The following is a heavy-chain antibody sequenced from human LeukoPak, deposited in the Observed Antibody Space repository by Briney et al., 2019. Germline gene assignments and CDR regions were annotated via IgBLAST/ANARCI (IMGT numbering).Heavy chain of an antibody. D-gene: IGHD5-12*01. CDR3: AESGYDTVFTSTYYFDY. J-gene: IGHJ4*02. V-gene: IGHV3-33*01. CDR2: IWYDGSNK. Sequence: GRSLGLSCAASGFTFSSYGMHWVRQAPGKGLEWVAVIWYDGSNKYYADSVKGRFTISRDNSKNTLYLQMNSLRAEDTAVYYCAESGYDTVFTSTYYFDYWGQGTLVTVSS. CDR1: GFTFSSYG.